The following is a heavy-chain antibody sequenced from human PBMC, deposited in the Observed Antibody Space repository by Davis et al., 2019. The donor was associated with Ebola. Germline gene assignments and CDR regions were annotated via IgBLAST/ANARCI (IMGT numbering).Heavy chain of an antibody. J-gene: IGHJ4*02. CDR1: GFTFSGSA. Sequence: GGSLRLSCAASGFTFSGSAMHWVRQASRKGLEWVGRIRSKANSYATAYAASVKGRFTISRDDSKNTAYLQMNSLKTEDTAVYYCTGADYGDYGVFDYWGQGTLVTVSS. V-gene: IGHV3-73*01. CDR2: IRSKANSYAT. D-gene: IGHD4-17*01. CDR3: TGADYGDYGVFDY.